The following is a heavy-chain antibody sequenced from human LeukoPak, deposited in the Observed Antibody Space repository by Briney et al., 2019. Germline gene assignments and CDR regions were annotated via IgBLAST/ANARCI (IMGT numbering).Heavy chain of an antibody. CDR3: ARALGYCSGGSCSNYYYYGTDV. CDR2: MNPNSGNT. Sequence: ASVKVSCKASGYTFTSYDINWVRQATGQGLEWMGGMNPNSGNTGYAQKFQGRGTMTRITSISTAYMELSSLRSEDSAVYYCARALGYCSGGSCSNYYYYGTDVWGQGTTVTVSS. D-gene: IGHD2-15*01. V-gene: IGHV1-8*01. J-gene: IGHJ6*02. CDR1: GYTFTSYD.